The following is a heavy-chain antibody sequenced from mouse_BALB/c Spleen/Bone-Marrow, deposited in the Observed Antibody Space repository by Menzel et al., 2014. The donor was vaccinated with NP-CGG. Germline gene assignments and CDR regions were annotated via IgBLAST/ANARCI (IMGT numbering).Heavy chain of an antibody. D-gene: IGHD1-1*01. J-gene: IGHJ2*01. CDR1: GYSITSDYA. CDR3: ARKDYYGSSNFDY. CDR2: ISYSGST. Sequence: VQLQQPGPGLVKPSQSLSLTCTVTGYSITSDYAWSWIRQFPGNKLEWMGYISYSGSTSYNPSLKSRISITRDTSKNQFFLQLNSVTTEDTATYYCARKDYYGSSNFDYWGQGTTLTVSS. V-gene: IGHV3-2*02.